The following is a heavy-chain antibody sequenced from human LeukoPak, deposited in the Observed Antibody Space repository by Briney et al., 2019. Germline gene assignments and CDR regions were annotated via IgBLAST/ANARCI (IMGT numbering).Heavy chain of an antibody. D-gene: IGHD3-22*01. Sequence: GGSLRLSCAASGFTFSSYSMNWVRQAPGKGLEWVSSIISSSSYIYYADSVKGRFTISRDNAKKSLYLQMNSLRAEDTAVYYCARELGYYYDSIGYWGQGTLVTVSS. J-gene: IGHJ4*02. CDR2: IISSSSYI. V-gene: IGHV3-21*01. CDR1: GFTFSSYS. CDR3: ARELGYYYDSIGY.